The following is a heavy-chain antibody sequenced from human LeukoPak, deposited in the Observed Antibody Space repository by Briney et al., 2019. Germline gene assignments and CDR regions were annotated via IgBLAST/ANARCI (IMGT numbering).Heavy chain of an antibody. CDR2: INTNTGNP. Sequence: ASVKVSCKASGYTFTSYYMHWVRQAPGQGLEGMGWINTNTGNPTYAQGFTGRFVFSLDPSVSTAYLQISSLKAEDTAVYYCARERGSGWYGGQGHDAFDIWGQGTMVTVSS. V-gene: IGHV7-4-1*02. D-gene: IGHD6-19*01. CDR1: GYTFTSYY. J-gene: IGHJ3*02. CDR3: ARERGSGWYGGQGHDAFDI.